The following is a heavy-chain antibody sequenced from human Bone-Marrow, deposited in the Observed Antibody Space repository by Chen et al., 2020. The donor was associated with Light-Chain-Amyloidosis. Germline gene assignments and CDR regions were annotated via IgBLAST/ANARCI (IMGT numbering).Heavy chain of an antibody. CDR2: ISAYNGNT. D-gene: IGHD6-19*01. CDR3: ARDGSAWYFSNYYYGMDV. J-gene: IGHJ6*02. CDR1: GYTFTSYG. V-gene: IGHV1-18*01. Sequence: QVQLVQSGAEVKKPGASVKVSCKASGYTFTSYGISWVRQAPGQGLEWMGWISAYNGNTNYAQKLQGRVTMTTDTSTSTTYMELRSLRSDDTAVFYCARDGSAWYFSNYYYGMDVWGQGTTVTVSS.